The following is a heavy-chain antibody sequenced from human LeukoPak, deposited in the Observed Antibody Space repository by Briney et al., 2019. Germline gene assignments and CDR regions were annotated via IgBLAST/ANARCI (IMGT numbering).Heavy chain of an antibody. CDR1: GFIVSGDF. Sequence: PGGSLRLSCAAPGFIVSGDFMSWVRQAPGKGLEWVSVIYSDGSTYYADSVKGRFTISRDNSKNTLDLQMTGLRAEDTAVYYCARERGRGRDSPWFDYWGQGTLVTVSS. J-gene: IGHJ4*02. CDR2: IYSDGST. D-gene: IGHD1-26*01. V-gene: IGHV3-53*01. CDR3: ARERGRGRDSPWFDY.